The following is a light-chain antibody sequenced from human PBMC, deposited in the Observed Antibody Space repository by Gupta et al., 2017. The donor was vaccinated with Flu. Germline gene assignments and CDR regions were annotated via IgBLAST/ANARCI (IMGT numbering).Light chain of an antibody. J-gene: IGKJ2*03. CDR1: RNISTY. CDR2: DAS. Sequence: VLTQSPATLSLSPVASATLSCRARRNISTYQAWYQKKPGQAARLLMYDASHRAAGIPVRFTGSGSGTDYTLIISSLEPEDFSIYYCQQRSSRPLYSFGQGTELEIK. V-gene: IGKV3-11*01. CDR3: QQRSSRPLYS.